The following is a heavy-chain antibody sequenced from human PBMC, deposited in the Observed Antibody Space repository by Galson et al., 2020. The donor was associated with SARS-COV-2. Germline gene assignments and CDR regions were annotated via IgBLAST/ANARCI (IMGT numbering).Heavy chain of an antibody. V-gene: IGHV4-59*08. CDR1: GGSISSSN. J-gene: IGHJ5*02. CDR3: ARRGVVAATKGADSWFDP. D-gene: IGHD2-15*01. Sequence: ASETLSLTCTVSGGSISSSNWTWIRQSPGKGLEWIGYIYYSGSTNYNPSLKSRVTISVDTSKNQFSLKLSSVAAADTAVYYCARRGVVAATKGADSWFDPWGQGTLVTVSS. CDR2: IYYSGST.